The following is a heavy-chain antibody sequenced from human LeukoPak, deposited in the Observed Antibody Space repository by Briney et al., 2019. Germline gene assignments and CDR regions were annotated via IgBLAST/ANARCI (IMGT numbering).Heavy chain of an antibody. CDR3: ARDRIAVAGTGSEYGMDV. CDR2: MNPNSGNT. CDR1: GYTFTSYD. V-gene: IGHV1-8*01. D-gene: IGHD6-19*01. Sequence: ASVKVSCKASGYTFTSYDINWVRQATGQGLEWMGWMNPNSGNTGYAQKFQGRVTMTRNTSISTAYMELSSLRSEDTAVYYCARDRIAVAGTGSEYGMDVWGQGTTVTVSS. J-gene: IGHJ6*02.